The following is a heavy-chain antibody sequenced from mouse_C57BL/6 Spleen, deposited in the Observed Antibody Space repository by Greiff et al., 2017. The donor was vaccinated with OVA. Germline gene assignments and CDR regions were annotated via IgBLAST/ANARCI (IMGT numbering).Heavy chain of an antibody. J-gene: IGHJ4*01. CDR3: AREGYDYDGPSMDY. V-gene: IGHV1-55*01. D-gene: IGHD2-4*01. CDR2: IYPGSGST. Sequence: QVQLQQPGAELVKPGASVKMSCKASGYTFTSYWITWVKQRPGQGLEWIGDIYPGSGSTNYNEKFKSKATLTVDTSSSTAYMQLSSLTSEDSAVYYCAREGYDYDGPSMDYWGQGTSVTVSS. CDR1: GYTFTSYW.